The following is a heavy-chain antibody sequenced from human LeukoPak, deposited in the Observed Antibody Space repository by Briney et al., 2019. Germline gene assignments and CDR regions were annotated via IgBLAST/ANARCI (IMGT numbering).Heavy chain of an antibody. D-gene: IGHD3-16*01. V-gene: IGHV1-2*02. CDR2: INPNSGGT. CDR1: GYTFTGYY. CDR3: ARDHDYVDYFDY. J-gene: IGHJ4*02. Sequence: ASVKVSCKASGYTFTGYYMHWVRQAPGQGLEWMGWINPNSGGTNYAQMFQGRVTMTRDTSISTGYMELSRLRSDDTAVYYCARDHDYVDYFDYWGQGTLVTVSS.